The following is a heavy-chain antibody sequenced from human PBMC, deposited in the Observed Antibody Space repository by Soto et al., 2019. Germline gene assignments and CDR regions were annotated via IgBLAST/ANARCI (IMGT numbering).Heavy chain of an antibody. CDR1: GFTFSSYA. Sequence: QVQLVESGGGVVQPGRSLRLSCAASGFTFSSYAMHWVRQAPGKGLEWVAVISYDGSNKYYADSVKGRFTISRDNSKNTLYLQMNSLRAEDTAVYYWAKDGGSYSTDYWGQGTLVTVSS. CDR2: ISYDGSNK. V-gene: IGHV3-30-3*02. CDR3: AKDGGSYSTDY. J-gene: IGHJ4*02. D-gene: IGHD1-26*01.